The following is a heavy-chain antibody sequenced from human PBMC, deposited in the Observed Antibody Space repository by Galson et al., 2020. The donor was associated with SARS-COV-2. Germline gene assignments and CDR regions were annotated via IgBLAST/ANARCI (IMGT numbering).Heavy chain of an antibody. CDR1: GASISSGGYY. Sequence: ASETLSLTCTVSGASISSGGYYWTWIRQHPGKGLEWIGYIYYSGSTYYNPSLKSRVTISVDTSKNQFSLKLSSVTAADTAVYFCARGVTTPYFNWFDPWGQGTLVTVSS. J-gene: IGHJ5*02. V-gene: IGHV4-31*03. CDR2: IYYSGST. CDR3: ARGVTTPYFNWFDP. D-gene: IGHD4-17*01.